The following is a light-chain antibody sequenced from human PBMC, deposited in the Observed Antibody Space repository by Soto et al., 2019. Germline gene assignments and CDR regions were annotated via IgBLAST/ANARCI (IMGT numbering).Light chain of an antibody. CDR2: AAS. CDR3: LRDYDFPWT. V-gene: IGKV1-6*01. Sequence: AIQMTQSPSSLSASIGDRVTITCRASQGIRNNLNWYQQKPGKAPKLLIYAASNLQSAVPSRFSGSGSGTDFTLTISSLQPEDFATYYCLRDYDFPWTFGQGTRVETK. J-gene: IGKJ1*01. CDR1: QGIRNN.